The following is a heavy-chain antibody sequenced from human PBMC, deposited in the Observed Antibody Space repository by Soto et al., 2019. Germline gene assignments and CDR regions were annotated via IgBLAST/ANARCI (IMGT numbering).Heavy chain of an antibody. CDR3: ARVERGTATTVVDAFDI. V-gene: IGHV4-34*01. J-gene: IGHJ3*02. CDR2: MSHSGGT. Sequence: QVQLQQWGAGLLKPSETLSLTCAVFGGSVNSGNYYWSWIRQPPGKGLEWIGEMSHSGGTHFNPCLKSRVTISVDTSKNQFSLKMSCVTAADTALYYCARVERGTATTVVDAFDIWGPGTMVTVSS. CDR1: GGSVNSGNYY. D-gene: IGHD1-1*01.